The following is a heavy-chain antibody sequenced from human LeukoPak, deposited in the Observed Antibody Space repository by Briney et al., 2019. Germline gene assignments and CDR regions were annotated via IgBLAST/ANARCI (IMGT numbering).Heavy chain of an antibody. D-gene: IGHD3-9*01. CDR3: ATDQRYAFDY. CDR2: IRTTAEGAKYA. Sequence: GGSLRLSCATSGFSFTDYRMNWVRQAPGKGLEWISNIRTTAEGAKYAYYADSVKGRVTISRDDGKNTLYLHMNSLRDDDTAVYYCATDQRYAFDYWGQGILVTVSS. V-gene: IGHV3-48*02. J-gene: IGHJ4*02. CDR1: GFSFTDYR.